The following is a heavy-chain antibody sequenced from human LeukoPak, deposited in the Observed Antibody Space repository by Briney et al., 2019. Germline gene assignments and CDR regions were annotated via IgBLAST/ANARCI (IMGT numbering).Heavy chain of an antibody. CDR1: GYTFTGYY. D-gene: IGHD3-22*01. Sequence: ASVKVSCKASGYTFTGYYMHWVRQAPGQGLEWMGWINPNSGGTNYAQKSQGRVTMTRDTSISTAYMELSRLRSDDTAVYYCASYHYYDSSGYYYGYAFDIWGQGTMVTVSS. CDR3: ASYHYYDSSGYYYGYAFDI. J-gene: IGHJ3*02. V-gene: IGHV1-2*02. CDR2: INPNSGGT.